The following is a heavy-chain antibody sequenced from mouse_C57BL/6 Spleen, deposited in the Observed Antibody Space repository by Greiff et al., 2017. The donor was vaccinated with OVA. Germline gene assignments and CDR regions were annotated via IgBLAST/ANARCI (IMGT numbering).Heavy chain of an antibody. CDR3: AREGTGNYFDY. J-gene: IGHJ2*01. CDR1: GFTFSSYG. CDR2: ISSGGSYT. D-gene: IGHD4-1*01. Sequence: EVQVVESGGDLVKPGGSLKLSCAASGFTFSSYGMSWVRQTPDKRLEWVATISSGGSYTYYPDSVKGRFTISRDNAKNTLYLQMSSLKSEDTAMYYCAREGTGNYFDYWGQGTTLTVSS. V-gene: IGHV5-6*01.